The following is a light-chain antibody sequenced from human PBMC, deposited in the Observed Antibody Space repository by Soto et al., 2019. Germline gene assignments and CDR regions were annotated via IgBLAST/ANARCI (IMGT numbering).Light chain of an antibody. CDR1: QTISSW. Sequence: DIQMTQSPSTLSASVGDTVTITCLASQTISSWLAWYQQKPGKAPKLLIYKASSLESGVPSRFSGSGSETEFTLTISSLQPDDFATYYCQQYNSYPRTFGQGTKVDI. V-gene: IGKV1-5*03. CDR3: QQYNSYPRT. CDR2: KAS. J-gene: IGKJ1*01.